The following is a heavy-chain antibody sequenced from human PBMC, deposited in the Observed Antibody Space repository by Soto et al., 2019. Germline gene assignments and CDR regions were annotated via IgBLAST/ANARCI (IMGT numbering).Heavy chain of an antibody. CDR1: GGSISSGDYY. CDR3: ARGRFLEWLLSGWFDP. V-gene: IGHV4-30-4*01. CDR2: IFYSGST. D-gene: IGHD3-3*01. Sequence: SETLSLTCTVSGGSISSGDYYWSWIRQPPGKGLEWIGYIFYSGSTYYNPSLKSQVTISVDTSKNQFSLKLTSVTAADTAVYYCARGRFLEWLLSGWFDPWGQGTLVTVSS. J-gene: IGHJ5*02.